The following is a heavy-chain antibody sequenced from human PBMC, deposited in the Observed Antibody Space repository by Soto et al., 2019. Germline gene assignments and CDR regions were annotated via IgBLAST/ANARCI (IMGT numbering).Heavy chain of an antibody. V-gene: IGHV4-39*01. CDR1: GGSISSSSYY. Sequence: PSETLSLTCTVSGGSISSSSYYWGWIRQPPGKGLEWIGSIYYSGSTYYNPSLKSRVTISVDTSKNQFSLKLSSVTAADTAVYYCARLRRSFDYWGQGTLVTVSS. CDR3: ARLRRSFDY. J-gene: IGHJ4*02. CDR2: IYYSGST.